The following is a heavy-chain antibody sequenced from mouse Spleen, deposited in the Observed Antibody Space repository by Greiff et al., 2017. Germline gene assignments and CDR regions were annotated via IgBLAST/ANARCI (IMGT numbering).Heavy chain of an antibody. CDR2: IDPENGDT. V-gene: IGHV14-4*01. J-gene: IGHJ3*01. CDR3: TTPYYYGSSPFAY. D-gene: IGHD1-1*01. CDR1: GFNIKDDY. Sequence: EVQLQQSGAELVRPGASVKLSCTASGFNIKDDYMHWVKQRPEQGLEWIGWIDPENGDTEYASKFQGKATITADTSSNTAYLQLSSLTSEDTAVYYCTTPYYYGSSPFAYWGQGTLVTVSA.